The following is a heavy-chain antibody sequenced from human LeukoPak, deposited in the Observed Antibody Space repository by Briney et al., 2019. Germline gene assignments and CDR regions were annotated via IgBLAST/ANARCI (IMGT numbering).Heavy chain of an antibody. J-gene: IGHJ4*02. D-gene: IGHD5-24*01. Sequence: SETLSLTCAVYGGSFSGYYWSWIRQPPGKGLEWIGEINHSGSTNYNPSLKSRVTISVDTSKNQFSLKLSSVTAEDTAVYYCAKSGYNRFDYWGQGTRVTVSS. CDR1: GGSFSGYY. V-gene: IGHV4-34*01. CDR3: AKSGYNRFDY. CDR2: INHSGST.